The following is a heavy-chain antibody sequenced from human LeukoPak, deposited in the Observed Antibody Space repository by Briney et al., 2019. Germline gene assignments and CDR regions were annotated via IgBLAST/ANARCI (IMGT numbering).Heavy chain of an antibody. Sequence: PGGSLRLSCAASGFTFSNYAMTWVRQAPGKGLEWVSTISGSGGSTYYADSLKGRFTISRDNSKNTLYLQMNSLRAEDTAVYYCAKDLYYSNQAIDYWGQGTLVTVSS. J-gene: IGHJ4*02. V-gene: IGHV3-23*01. CDR3: AKDLYYSNQAIDY. CDR2: ISGSGGST. D-gene: IGHD4-11*01. CDR1: GFTFSNYA.